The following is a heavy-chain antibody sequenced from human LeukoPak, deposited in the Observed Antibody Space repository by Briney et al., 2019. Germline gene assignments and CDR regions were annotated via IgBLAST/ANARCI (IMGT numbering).Heavy chain of an antibody. V-gene: IGHV3-9*01. J-gene: IGHJ2*01. D-gene: IGHD2-21*02. CDR3: AKGSGHIVVVTAYQYFDL. CDR2: ISWNSGSI. CDR1: GFTFDDYA. Sequence: GGSLRLSCAASGFTFDDYAMHWVRQAPGKGLEWVSGISWNSGSIGYADSVKGRFTISRDNAKNSLYLQMNSLRAEDTALYYCAKGSGHIVVVTAYQYFDLWGRGTLVTVSS.